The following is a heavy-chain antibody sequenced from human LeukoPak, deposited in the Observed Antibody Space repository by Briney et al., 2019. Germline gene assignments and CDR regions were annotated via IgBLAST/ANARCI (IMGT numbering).Heavy chain of an antibody. CDR3: AKDSPRYCSGIRCYGVDY. J-gene: IGHJ4*02. Sequence: GGSLRLSCVASGFSFSIYAMHWVSQAPGKGLEWVASISYDENKKFYADSVKGRFTVSRDNSKNTLFLQMKSLRAEDTAVYYCAKDSPRYCSGIRCYGVDYWGQGTLVTVSS. D-gene: IGHD2-15*01. V-gene: IGHV3-30*18. CDR2: ISYDENKK. CDR1: GFSFSIYA.